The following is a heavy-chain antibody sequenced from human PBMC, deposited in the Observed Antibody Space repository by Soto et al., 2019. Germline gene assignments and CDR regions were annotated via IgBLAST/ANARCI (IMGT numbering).Heavy chain of an antibody. D-gene: IGHD5-18*01. CDR2: ISYDGSNK. Sequence: GGSLRLSCAASGFTFSSYAMHWVRQAPGKGLEWVAVISYDGSNKYYADSVKGRFTISRDNSKNTLYLQMNSLRAEDTAVYYCASPSHPLQLWLQFFDYWGQGTLVTVSS. CDR1: GFTFSSYA. V-gene: IGHV3-30-3*01. CDR3: ASPSHPLQLWLQFFDY. J-gene: IGHJ4*02.